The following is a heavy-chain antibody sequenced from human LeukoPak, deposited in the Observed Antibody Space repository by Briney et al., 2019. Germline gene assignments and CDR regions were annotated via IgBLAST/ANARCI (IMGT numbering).Heavy chain of an antibody. V-gene: IGHV4-59*01. CDR2: IYYSGST. J-gene: IGHJ3*02. CDR1: GGSISSYY. CDR3: ARDLKLDGSSGYYAFDI. D-gene: IGHD3-22*01. Sequence: SETLSLTCTVSGGSISSYYWSWIRQPPGKGLEWIGYIYYSGSTNYNPSLKSRVTISVDTSKNQFSLKLRSVTAADTAVYYCARDLKLDGSSGYYAFDIWGQGTMVTVSS.